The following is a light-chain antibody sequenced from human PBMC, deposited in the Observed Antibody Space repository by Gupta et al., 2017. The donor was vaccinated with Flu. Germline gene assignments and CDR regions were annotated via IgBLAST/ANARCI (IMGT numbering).Light chain of an antibody. CDR3: QQYGSSPIT. CDR1: QSVSSNY. V-gene: IGKV3-20*01. J-gene: IGKJ5*01. CDR2: GAS. Sequence: EIVLTQPPGTLSLSPGERAILSCRASQSVSSNYLAWYHQKPGQAPRLLIYGASSRATGIPDRFSGSGSGTDFTLTISRLEPEDFAVFFCQQYGSSPITFGQGTRLEI.